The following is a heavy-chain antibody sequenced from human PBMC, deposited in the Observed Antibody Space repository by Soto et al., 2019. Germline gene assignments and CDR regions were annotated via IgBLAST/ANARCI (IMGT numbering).Heavy chain of an antibody. V-gene: IGHV2-5*02. CDR1: GFSLSSIGMG. D-gene: IGHD5-12*01. CDR2: IYWDDDK. Sequence: QITVKESGLTLVKPTETLTLTCTFSGFSLSSIGMGVGWIRQPPGKALEWLTLIYWDDDKRYSPSLSKRLTSSKDPSKNQVDLTMTNMDPVDTATYYCARRTRGVYDLDRLWEKFDYWGQGALVTVS. CDR3: ARRTRGVYDLDRLWEKFDY. J-gene: IGHJ4*02.